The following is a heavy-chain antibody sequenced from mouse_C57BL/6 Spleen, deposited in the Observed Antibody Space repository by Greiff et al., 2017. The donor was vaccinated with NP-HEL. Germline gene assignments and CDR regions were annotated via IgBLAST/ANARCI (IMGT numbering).Heavy chain of an antibody. Sequence: VQLQQPGAELVKPGASVKLSCKASGYTFTSYWMQWVKQRPGQGLEWIGEIDPSDSYTNYNQKFKGKATLTVDTSSSTAYMQLSSLTSEDSAVYYCAIRTAQAPFDYWVQGTTLTVSS. CDR3: AIRTAQAPFDY. J-gene: IGHJ2*01. D-gene: IGHD3-2*02. V-gene: IGHV1-50*01. CDR1: GYTFTSYW. CDR2: IDPSDSYT.